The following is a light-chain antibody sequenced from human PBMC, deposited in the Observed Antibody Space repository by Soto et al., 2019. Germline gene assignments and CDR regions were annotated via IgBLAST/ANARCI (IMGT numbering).Light chain of an antibody. CDR2: KAS. CDR3: QQYNSFWRT. Sequence: DLQMTQSPSTLSASVGDRVTITCRASQSISSWLAWYQQKPGKAPNLLIYKASTLENGVQSRFSGSGSGTEFALTISSLQPDDFATYYCQQYNSFWRTFGQGTKVEIK. CDR1: QSISSW. J-gene: IGKJ1*01. V-gene: IGKV1-5*03.